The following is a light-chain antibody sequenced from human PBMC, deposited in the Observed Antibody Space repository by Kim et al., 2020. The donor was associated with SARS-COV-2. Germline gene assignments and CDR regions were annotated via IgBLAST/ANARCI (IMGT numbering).Light chain of an antibody. CDR2: QDS. CDR3: QAWDSSVV. V-gene: IGLV3-1*01. CDR1: KLGDKY. Sequence: SYELTQPPSVSVSPGQTASITCSGDKLGDKYACWYQQKPGQSPVLVIYQDSKRPSGIPERFSGSNSGNTATLTISGTQAMDEADYYCQAWDSSVVFGGGTQLNVL. J-gene: IGLJ2*01.